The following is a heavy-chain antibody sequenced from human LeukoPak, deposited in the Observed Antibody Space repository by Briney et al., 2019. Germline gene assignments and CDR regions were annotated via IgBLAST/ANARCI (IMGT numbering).Heavy chain of an antibody. V-gene: IGHV1-2*02. CDR3: ARDRTRTGYSSGWYHDY. D-gene: IGHD6-19*01. CDR1: GYTFTGYY. J-gene: IGHJ4*02. CDR2: INPNSGGT. Sequence: GASVKVSCKASGYTFTGYYMHWVRQAPGQGLEWMGWINPNSGGTNYQGRVTMTRDTSINTAYMELSRLRSDDTAVYYCARDRTRTGYSSGWYHDYWGQGTLVTVSS.